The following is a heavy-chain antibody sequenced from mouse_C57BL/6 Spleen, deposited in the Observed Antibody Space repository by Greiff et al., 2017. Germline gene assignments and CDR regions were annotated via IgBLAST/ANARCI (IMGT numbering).Heavy chain of an antibody. D-gene: IGHD2-5*01. V-gene: IGHV1-42*01. CDR1: GYSFTSYY. CDR3: ARRGSNYVGAMDY. CDR2: INPSTGGT. Sequence: EVQLQQSGPELVKPGASVKISCKASGYSFTSYYMNWVKQSPEKSLEWIGEINPSTGGTTYNQKFKAKATLTVDKSSSTAYMQLKSLTSEDSAVYYCARRGSNYVGAMDYWGQGTSVTVSS. J-gene: IGHJ4*01.